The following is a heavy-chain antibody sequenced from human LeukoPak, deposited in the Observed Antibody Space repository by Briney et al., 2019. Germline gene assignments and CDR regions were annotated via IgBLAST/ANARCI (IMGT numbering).Heavy chain of an antibody. J-gene: IGHJ3*02. CDR3: AREGLVPHAFDI. D-gene: IGHD6-19*01. V-gene: IGHV4-34*01. CDR2: INHSGST. CDR1: GGSFSGYY. Sequence: LETLSLTCAVYGGSFSGYYWSWIRQPPGKGLEWIGEINHSGSTNYNPSLKSRVTISVDTSKNQFSLKLSSVTAADTAVYYCAREGLVPHAFDIWGQGTMVTVSS.